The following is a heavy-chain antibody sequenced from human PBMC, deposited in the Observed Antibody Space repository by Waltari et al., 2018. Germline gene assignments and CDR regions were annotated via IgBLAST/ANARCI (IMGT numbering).Heavy chain of an antibody. CDR1: GFTFSNVA. CDR2: FGEGCGKP. J-gene: IGHJ3*02. Sequence: EPQLLESGGALVLPGGSLRLSCVGPGFTFSNVARNWVRQAQGRGVGWGECFGEGCGKPFFIAPVNGRFTISRDNSKNTLYLQMNTLRDADTAMYYCAGDRSVHDFWSGYSPEFFNIWGPGTSVTVSS. V-gene: IGHV3-23*01. CDR3: AGDRSVHDFWSGYSPEFFNI. D-gene: IGHD3-3*01.